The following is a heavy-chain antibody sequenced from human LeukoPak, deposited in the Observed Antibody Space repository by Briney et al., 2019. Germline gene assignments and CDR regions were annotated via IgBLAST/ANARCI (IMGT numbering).Heavy chain of an antibody. Sequence: SETLSLTCTVSGGSISSYYWSWIRQPPGKGLEWIGYIYYSGSTNYNPSLKSRVTISVDTSKNQFSLKLSSVTAADPAVYYCAREGDIVVVPAARLRGYFDLWGRGTLVTVSS. CDR2: IYYSGST. V-gene: IGHV4-59*01. CDR1: GGSISSYY. CDR3: AREGDIVVVPAARLRGYFDL. J-gene: IGHJ2*01. D-gene: IGHD2-2*01.